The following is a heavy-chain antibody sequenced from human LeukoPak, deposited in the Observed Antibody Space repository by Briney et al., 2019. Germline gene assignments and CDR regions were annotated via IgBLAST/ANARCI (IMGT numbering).Heavy chain of an antibody. Sequence: GGSLRLSCTASGFSFRSHGMYWVRQAPGKGLEWLAVIWYDGSEKYYADSVRGRFTISRDNSMNTLYLEMNSLTAEDTAVYYCAKDSYGITMVDWGQGTLVTVSS. V-gene: IGHV3-33*06. J-gene: IGHJ1*01. D-gene: IGHD3-10*01. CDR2: IWYDGSEK. CDR1: GFSFRSHG. CDR3: AKDSYGITMVD.